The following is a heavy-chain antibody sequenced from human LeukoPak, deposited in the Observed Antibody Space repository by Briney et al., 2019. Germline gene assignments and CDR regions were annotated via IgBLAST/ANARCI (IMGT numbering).Heavy chain of an antibody. V-gene: IGHV3-13*01. CDR2: IGTAGDT. Sequence: PGGSLRLSCAASGFTFSSYDMHCVRQATGKGLEWVSAIGTAGDTYYPGSVKGRFTISRENAKNSLYLQMNSLRAGDTAVYYCARAGFKHYGMDVWGQGTTVTVSS. J-gene: IGHJ6*02. CDR3: ARAGFKHYGMDV. CDR1: GFTFSSYD.